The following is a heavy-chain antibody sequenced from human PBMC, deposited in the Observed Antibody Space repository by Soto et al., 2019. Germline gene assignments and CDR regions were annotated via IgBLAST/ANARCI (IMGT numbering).Heavy chain of an antibody. CDR3: AKGRIAVAAGAFDS. Sequence: VQLVESGGGLVKPGGSLRLSCAASGFPFDRYAIHWVRQAPGKGLEWVAAIWYDGSYTYYGESVKGRFLISRDNSKNTVFLEMNSLRAEDAAVYFCAKGRIAVAAGAFDSWGPGTRVIVSS. J-gene: IGHJ3*01. V-gene: IGHV3-33*03. CDR1: GFPFDRYA. D-gene: IGHD6-19*01. CDR2: IWYDGSYT.